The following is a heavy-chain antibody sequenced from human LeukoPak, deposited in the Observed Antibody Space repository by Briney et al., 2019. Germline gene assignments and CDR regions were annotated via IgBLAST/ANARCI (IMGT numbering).Heavy chain of an antibody. Sequence: GGSLRLSCAASGFTFSTYWMSWVRQAPGKGLEWVSGINCNGDTTGYADSVKGRFTISRDNAKNSLYLQMNSLRAEDTALYYCARSSRDGYNLIDYMDVWGKGTTVTVSS. J-gene: IGHJ6*03. CDR2: INCNGDTT. CDR3: ARSSRDGYNLIDYMDV. D-gene: IGHD5-24*01. V-gene: IGHV3-20*04. CDR1: GFTFSTYW.